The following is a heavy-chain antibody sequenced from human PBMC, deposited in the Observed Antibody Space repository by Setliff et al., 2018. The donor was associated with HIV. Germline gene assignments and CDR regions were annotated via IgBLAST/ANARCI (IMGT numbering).Heavy chain of an antibody. Sequence: SETLSLTCTVSGASFTTHYWSLIRQPPGKGLEWIGYIYYSGSTNYNPSLKRRVTISMDTSKKQFSLKLRSVTAADTAVYYCAREAEQDYDVVTETLVEGAYIQFWGQGSLVTVSS. CDR1: GASFTTHY. J-gene: IGHJ1*01. D-gene: IGHD3-9*01. CDR3: AREAEQDYDVVTETLVEGAYIQF. CDR2: IYYSGST. V-gene: IGHV4-59*11.